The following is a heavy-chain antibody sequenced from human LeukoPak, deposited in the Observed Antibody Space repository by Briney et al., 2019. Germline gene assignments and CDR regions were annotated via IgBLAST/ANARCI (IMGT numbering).Heavy chain of an antibody. J-gene: IGHJ4*02. CDR2: INPNSGGT. Sequence: ASVKVSCKASGYTFTCYYMHWVRQAPGQGLEWMGWINPNSGGTNYAQKFQGRVTMTRDTSISTAYMELSRLRSDDTAVYYCARDRAAADGFDYWGQGTLVTVSS. V-gene: IGHV1-2*02. CDR3: ARDRAAADGFDY. CDR1: GYTFTCYY. D-gene: IGHD6-13*01.